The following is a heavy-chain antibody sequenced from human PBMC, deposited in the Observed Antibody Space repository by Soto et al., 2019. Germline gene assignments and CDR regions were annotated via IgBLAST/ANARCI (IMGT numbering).Heavy chain of an antibody. CDR1: GFTFSNYW. CDR3: AREEADSSADLIDP. CDR2: IKQDGSEK. Sequence: EVQLVESGGGLVQPGGSLRLSCAASGFTFSNYWMSWVRQAPGKGLEWVANIKQDGSEKYYVDSVKGRFTISRDNAKNSLYLQMNSLRAEDTAVYYCAREEADSSADLIDPWGQGTLVTVSS. D-gene: IGHD6-19*01. J-gene: IGHJ5*02. V-gene: IGHV3-7*01.